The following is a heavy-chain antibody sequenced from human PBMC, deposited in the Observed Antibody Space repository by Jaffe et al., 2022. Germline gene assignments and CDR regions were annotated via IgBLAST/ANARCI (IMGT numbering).Heavy chain of an antibody. V-gene: IGHV4-34*01. Sequence: QVQLQQWGAGLLKPSETLSLTCAVYGGSFSGYYWSWIRQPPGKGLEWIGEINHSGSTNYNPSLKSRVTISVDTSKNQFSLKLSSVTAADTAVYYCARAEWTLNRYSSSWYGGVIDYWGQGTLVTVSS. CDR1: GGSFSGYY. CDR3: ARAEWTLNRYSSSWYGGVIDY. CDR2: INHSGST. D-gene: IGHD6-13*01. J-gene: IGHJ4*02.